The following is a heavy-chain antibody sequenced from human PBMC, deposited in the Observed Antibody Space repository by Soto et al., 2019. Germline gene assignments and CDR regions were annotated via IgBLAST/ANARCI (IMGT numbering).Heavy chain of an antibody. CDR2: MNPSGGRA. Sequence: QVQLVQSGAAVKAHGASVKLSCKTSGYIFTNYNIHWVRQAPGQGLEWIGIMNPSGGRAHYSEKFHGRLTMTRDTSASTVYMELSSLTSEDTAIYYCARDSGVFFDDTALDHWGQGTLVPVSS. V-gene: IGHV1-46*03. CDR1: GYIFTNYN. J-gene: IGHJ4*02. CDR3: ARDSGVFFDDTALDH. D-gene: IGHD2-8*01.